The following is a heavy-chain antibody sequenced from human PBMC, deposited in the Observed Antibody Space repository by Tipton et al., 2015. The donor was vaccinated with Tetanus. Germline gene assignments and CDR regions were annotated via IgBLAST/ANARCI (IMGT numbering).Heavy chain of an antibody. V-gene: IGHV3-NL1*01. CDR3: ANWYSGTYYVHH. CDR2: IYGDGAT. D-gene: IGHD1-26*01. J-gene: IGHJ1*01. Sequence: SLRLSCAASGFSFSSYGMHWVRQAPGKGLECVSMIYGDGATSYADSVKGRFSISRDNSKNTQYLQMNSLRAEDTGLYYCANWYSGTYYVHHWGQGTLVTVSS. CDR1: GFSFSSYG.